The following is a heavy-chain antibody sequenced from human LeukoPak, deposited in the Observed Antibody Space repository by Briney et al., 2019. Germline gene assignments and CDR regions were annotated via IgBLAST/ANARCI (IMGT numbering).Heavy chain of an antibody. Sequence: SETLSLTCTVSGGSISSYYWSWIRQPAGKGLEWIGRIYTSGSTNYNPSLKSRVTMSVDTSKNQFSLKLSSVTAADTAVYYCARHGARNYDFWSGYDYYMDVWGKGTTVTVSS. CDR1: GGSISSYY. D-gene: IGHD3-3*01. CDR3: ARHGARNYDFWSGYDYYMDV. J-gene: IGHJ6*03. CDR2: IYTSGST. V-gene: IGHV4-4*07.